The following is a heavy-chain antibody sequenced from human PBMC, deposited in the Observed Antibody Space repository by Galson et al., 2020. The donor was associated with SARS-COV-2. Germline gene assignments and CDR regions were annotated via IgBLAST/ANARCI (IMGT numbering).Heavy chain of an antibody. CDR3: ARDPHYDNSGFYTPHFDY. J-gene: IGHJ4*02. CDR1: GLTFSNYW. Sequence: GGSLRLSCAASGLTFSNYWMHWVRQAPGKGLVWVSGINSDGSSTNYADSVKGRFTISRDNAKSTLYLQINSLRDEDTALYYCARDPHYDNSGFYTPHFDYWGQGTTVTVSS. CDR2: INSDGSST. D-gene: IGHD3-22*01. V-gene: IGHV3-74*01.